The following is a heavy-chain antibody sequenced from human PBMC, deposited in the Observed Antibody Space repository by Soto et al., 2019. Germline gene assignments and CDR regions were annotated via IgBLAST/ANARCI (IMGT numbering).Heavy chain of an antibody. CDR3: ARGYPYSSSPYYYYGMDV. V-gene: IGHV3-74*01. CDR2: INSDGSST. D-gene: IGHD6-6*01. CDR1: GFTFSSYW. J-gene: IGHJ6*02. Sequence: VGSLRLSCAASGFTFSSYWMHWARQAPGKGLVWVSRINSDGSSTSYADSVKGRFTISRDNAKNTLYLQMNSLRAEDTAVYYCARGYPYSSSPYYYYGMDVWGQGTTVTVSS.